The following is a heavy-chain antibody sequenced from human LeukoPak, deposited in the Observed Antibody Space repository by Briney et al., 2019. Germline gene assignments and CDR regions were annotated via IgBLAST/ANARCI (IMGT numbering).Heavy chain of an antibody. D-gene: IGHD6-13*01. CDR1: GFTFSSYG. Sequence: GRSLRLSCAASGFTFSSYGMHWVRQAPGKGLEWVAVISYDGSNKYYADSVRGRFTISRDNSKNTLYLQMNSLRAEDTAVYYCAKDRVVAAAGTRSCFDYWGQGTLVTVSS. J-gene: IGHJ4*02. CDR2: ISYDGSNK. V-gene: IGHV3-30*18. CDR3: AKDRVVAAAGTRSCFDY.